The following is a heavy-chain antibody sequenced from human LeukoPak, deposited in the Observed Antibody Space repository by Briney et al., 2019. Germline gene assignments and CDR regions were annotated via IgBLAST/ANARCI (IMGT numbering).Heavy chain of an antibody. Sequence: SETLSLTCSVSGGSISTYYWSWIRQPPGKGLEWIGYIYDSGSTKYNPSLKSRVTISVDTSKNQFSLKLSSVTAADTAVYYCARHHSNFDYWGQGTLVTVSS. CDR1: GGSISTYY. V-gene: IGHV4-59*08. D-gene: IGHD5-18*01. J-gene: IGHJ4*02. CDR2: IYDSGST. CDR3: ARHHSNFDY.